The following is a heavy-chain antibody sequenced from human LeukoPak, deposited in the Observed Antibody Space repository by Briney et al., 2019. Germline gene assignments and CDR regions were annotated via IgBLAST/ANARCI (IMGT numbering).Heavy chain of an antibody. CDR3: ARRQGTTLNFDY. J-gene: IGHJ4*02. CDR2: INPNTGGT. CDR1: GYTFTGYY. V-gene: IGHV1-2*02. Sequence: ASVKVSCKASGYTFTGYYMHWVRQAPGRGLEWMGWINPNTGGTNYAQKFQGRVTMTRDTSISTAYMELSSLRSDDTAMYYCARRQGTTLNFDYWGQGTLVTVSS. D-gene: IGHD1-1*01.